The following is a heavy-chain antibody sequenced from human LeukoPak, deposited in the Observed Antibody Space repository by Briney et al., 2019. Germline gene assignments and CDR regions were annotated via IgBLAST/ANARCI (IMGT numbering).Heavy chain of an antibody. CDR3: ATDLRYGNNFFFQH. CDR1: GFTFSSYA. J-gene: IGHJ4*02. V-gene: IGHV3-30*04. CDR2: MSYTGNDI. Sequence: SLRLSCAASGFTFSSYAMHWVRQAPGKGLEWVAVMSYTGNDISYADSVKGRFTISRDNSKNTLYLQMNSLQTDDTAVYYCATDLRYGNNFFFQHWGQGILVTVSS. D-gene: IGHD5-18*01.